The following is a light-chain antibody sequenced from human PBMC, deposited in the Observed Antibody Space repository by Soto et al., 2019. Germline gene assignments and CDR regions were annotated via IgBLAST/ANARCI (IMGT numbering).Light chain of an antibody. CDR1: QRVNIN. CDR3: QQYNNWPRT. Sequence: MARTPCTLSLSTGERATLSCRASQRVNINLAWYQQKPGQAPRLLIYGASTRATGIPARFSGSGSGTEFTLTISSLQSEDFGVYYCQQYNNWPRTFGQGTKVDIK. V-gene: IGKV3-15*01. J-gene: IGKJ1*01. CDR2: GAS.